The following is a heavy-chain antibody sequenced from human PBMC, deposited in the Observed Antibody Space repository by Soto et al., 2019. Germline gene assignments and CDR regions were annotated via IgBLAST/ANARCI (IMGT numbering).Heavy chain of an antibody. CDR1: GGSISSGGYY. CDR2: IYYSGST. Sequence: PSETLSLTCTVSGGSISSGGYYWSWIRQHPGKGLDWIGYIYYSGSTYYNPTLKGRVTISVDTTQNHFSLKLSPVTAADKAGYYCARVIAAAGHPFDYWGQGTLVTVSS. V-gene: IGHV4-31*03. J-gene: IGHJ4*02. CDR3: ARVIAAAGHPFDY. D-gene: IGHD6-13*01.